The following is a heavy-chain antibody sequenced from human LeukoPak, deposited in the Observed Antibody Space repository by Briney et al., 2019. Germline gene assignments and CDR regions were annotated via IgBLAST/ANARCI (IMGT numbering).Heavy chain of an antibody. J-gene: IGHJ6*02. V-gene: IGHV3-23*01. D-gene: IGHD3-10*01. CDR3: AKNYYYGSGSYYPRLSSYYYYGMDV. CDR1: GFTFSSYA. Sequence: GGSLRLSCAASGFTFSSYAMSWVRQAPGKGLEWVSAISGSGGSTYYADSVKGRFTISRDNSKNTLYLQMNSLRAEDTAVYYCAKNYYYGSGSYYPRLSSYYYYGMDVWGQGTTVTVSS. CDR2: ISGSGGST.